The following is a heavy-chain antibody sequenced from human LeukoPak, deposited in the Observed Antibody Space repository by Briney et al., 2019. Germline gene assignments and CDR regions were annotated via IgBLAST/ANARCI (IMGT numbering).Heavy chain of an antibody. D-gene: IGHD1-1*01. J-gene: IGHJ6*02. CDR3: ARVSGPLDGDYYYYGMDV. V-gene: IGHV3-66*01. Sequence: GRSLRLSCAASGFTVSSNYMSWVRQAPGKGLEWVSVIYSGGSTYYADSVKGRFTISRDNSKNTLYLQMNSLRAEDTAVYYCARVSGPLDGDYYYYGMDVWGQGTTVTVSS. CDR2: IYSGGST. CDR1: GFTVSSNY.